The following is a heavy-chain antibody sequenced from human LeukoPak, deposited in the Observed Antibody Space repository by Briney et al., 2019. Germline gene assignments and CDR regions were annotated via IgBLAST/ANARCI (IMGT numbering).Heavy chain of an antibody. J-gene: IGHJ4*02. D-gene: IGHD3-16*01. CDR3: AKDRGGGFGALRV. Sequence: GQTLRLSCAASGFTFSSYAMYWVRQAPAPGLDLVSAVSGSGSSTYYADSVKGRFTISRDNSKNTLYLQMNSLRAEDTAVYYCAKDRGGGFGALRVWGQGTLVTVSS. CDR2: VSGSGSST. CDR1: GFTFSSYA. V-gene: IGHV3-23*01.